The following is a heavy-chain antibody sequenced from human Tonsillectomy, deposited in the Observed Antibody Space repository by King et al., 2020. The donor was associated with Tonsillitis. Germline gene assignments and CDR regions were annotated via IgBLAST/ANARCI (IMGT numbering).Heavy chain of an antibody. CDR1: GFTFSSYW. D-gene: IGHD3-22*01. J-gene: IGHJ4*02. CDR3: ARMYYYDSSGYSFPSDY. Sequence: VQLVESGGGLVQPGGSLRLSCAASGFTFSSYWMHWVRQAPGKGLVWVSRINSDGSSTSYADSVKGRFTISRDNDKNTLYLQMNSLRAEDTAVYYCARMYYYDSSGYSFPSDYWGQGTLVTVSS. V-gene: IGHV3-74*01. CDR2: INSDGSST.